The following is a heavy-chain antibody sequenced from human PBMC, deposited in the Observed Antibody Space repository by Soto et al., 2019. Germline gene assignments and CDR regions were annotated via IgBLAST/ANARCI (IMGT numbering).Heavy chain of an antibody. CDR1: GGTFSTYA. J-gene: IGHJ4*02. Sequence: QVHLVQSGAEVKKPGSSVKVSCKAFGGTFSTYAISWVRQAPGQGLEWMGGIIPIFGTANYAQKLQGTVTITADVSTSTAYMQLSGLRSEDSAVYYCARGSAPAATPYYFDYWGQGTLVTVSS. CDR2: IIPIFGTA. V-gene: IGHV1-69*01. CDR3: ARGSAPAATPYYFDY.